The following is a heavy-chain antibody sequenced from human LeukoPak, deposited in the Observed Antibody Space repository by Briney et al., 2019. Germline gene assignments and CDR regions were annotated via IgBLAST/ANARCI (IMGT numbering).Heavy chain of an antibody. CDR1: GFTFSSYA. V-gene: IGHV3-64*01. J-gene: IGHJ6*04. CDR3: ARIDSHDV. Sequence: PGGSLRLSCAASGFTFSSYAMHWVRQAPGKGLEYVSAISSNGGSTYYANSVKGRFTISRDNSKNTLYLQMGSLRAEDMAVYYCARIDSHDVWGKGTTVTVSS. CDR2: ISSNGGST.